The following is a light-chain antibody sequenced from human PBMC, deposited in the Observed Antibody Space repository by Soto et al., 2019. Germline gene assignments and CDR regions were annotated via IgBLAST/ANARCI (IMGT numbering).Light chain of an antibody. V-gene: IGLV2-14*03. CDR3: SLYTSSSTYV. CDR1: SSDVGGYNY. J-gene: IGLJ1*01. CDR2: DVS. Sequence: QSALTQPASVSGSPGQSITISCTGTSSDVGGYNYVSWYQQHPGKAPKLMIYDVSYRPSGVSNRFSGSKSGNTASLTISGLQAEDEADYYCSLYTSSSTYVFGTGTKLTVL.